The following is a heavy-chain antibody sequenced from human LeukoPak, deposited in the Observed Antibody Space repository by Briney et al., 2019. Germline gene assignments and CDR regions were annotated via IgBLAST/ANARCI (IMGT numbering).Heavy chain of an antibody. CDR2: FDPEDGET. D-gene: IGHD3-22*01. J-gene: IGHJ3*02. CDR1: GYTLTELS. Sequence: ASVKVSCKVSGYTLTELSMHWVRQAPGQGLEWMGGFDPEDGETIYAQKFQGRVTMTEDTSTDTAYMELSSLRSEDTAVYYCATVLLYDRSGYPATGAFDIWGQGTMVTVSS. CDR3: ATVLLYDRSGYPATGAFDI. V-gene: IGHV1-24*01.